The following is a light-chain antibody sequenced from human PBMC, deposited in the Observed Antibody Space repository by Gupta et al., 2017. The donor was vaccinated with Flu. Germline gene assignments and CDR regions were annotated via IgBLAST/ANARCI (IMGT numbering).Light chain of an antibody. V-gene: IGKV1-33*01. J-gene: IGKJ4*01. CDR2: GAS. CDR3: QQYDYLFSLT. CDR1: QDIKTY. Sequence: SSLYASVGGRGTITCQARQDIKTYLSWYKQKPGKAPKLLIYGASSWQTAVQSRFSGSGFGKDFTFTISSRQQEDIATYYCQQYDYLFSLTFGGGTKVEI.